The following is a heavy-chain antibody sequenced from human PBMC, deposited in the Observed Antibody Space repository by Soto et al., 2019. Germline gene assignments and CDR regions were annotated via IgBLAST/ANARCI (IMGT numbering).Heavy chain of an antibody. CDR1: GYTFTSYY. J-gene: IGHJ3*02. Sequence: ASVKVSCKASGYTFTSYYMHWVRQAPGQGLEWMGIINPSGGSTSYAQKFQGRVTMTRDTSTSTVYMVLSSLRSEDTAVYYCARFKAVAGPYYDAFDIWGQGTMVTVSS. D-gene: IGHD6-19*01. CDR2: INPSGGST. CDR3: ARFKAVAGPYYDAFDI. V-gene: IGHV1-46*01.